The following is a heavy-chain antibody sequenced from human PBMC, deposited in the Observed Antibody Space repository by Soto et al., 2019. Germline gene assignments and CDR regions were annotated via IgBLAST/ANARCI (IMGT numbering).Heavy chain of an antibody. D-gene: IGHD3-9*01. CDR3: ARDQEVNYYDILTGLRSAPDY. CDR2: INPSSGST. Sequence: ASVKVSCKASGYTFTSYYMHWVRQAPGQGLEWMGIINPSSGSTRYAQKFQGRVTMTRDTSTSTVYMELSSLRSEDTAVYYCARDQEVNYYDILTGLRSAPDYWGQGTLVTVSS. V-gene: IGHV1-46*03. J-gene: IGHJ4*02. CDR1: GYTFTSYY.